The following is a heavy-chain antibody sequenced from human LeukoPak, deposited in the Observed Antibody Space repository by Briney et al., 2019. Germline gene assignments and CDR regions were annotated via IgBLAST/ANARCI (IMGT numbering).Heavy chain of an antibody. CDR3: ARDATYSNSYFFDY. CDR1: GFTFSSYS. J-gene: IGHJ4*02. Sequence: GGSLRLSCAASGFTFSSYSMNWVRQAPGKGLEWISYISSSSSTIYYADSVKGRFTISRDNAKNSLYLQMNSLRAEDTAVYYCARDATYSNSYFFDYWGQGTLVTVSS. D-gene: IGHD6-6*01. CDR2: ISSSSSTI. V-gene: IGHV3-48*01.